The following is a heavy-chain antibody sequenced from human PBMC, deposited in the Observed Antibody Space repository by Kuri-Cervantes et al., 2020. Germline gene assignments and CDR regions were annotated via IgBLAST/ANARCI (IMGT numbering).Heavy chain of an antibody. D-gene: IGHD1-26*01. CDR1: GGSVSSGSYY. V-gene: IGHV4-61*01. J-gene: IGHJ4*02. CDR3: ARLSGTFR. Sequence: SETLSLTCTVSGGSVSSGSYYWSWIRQPPGKGLEWIGYIYYSGSTNYNPSLKSRVTISVDTSKNQFSLRLRNVTAADTAIYYCARLSGTFRWGQGTLVTVSS. CDR2: IYYSGST.